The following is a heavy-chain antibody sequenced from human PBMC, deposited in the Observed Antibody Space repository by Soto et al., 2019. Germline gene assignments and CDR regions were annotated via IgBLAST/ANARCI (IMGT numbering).Heavy chain of an antibody. CDR1: GFTFSGYA. J-gene: IGHJ4*02. CDR3: AKWSTREDSSGPYGD. Sequence: PGWSLRLSCAAAGFTFSGYAMSWVRQAPGKGLEWVSAISGSGGSTYYADAVKGRFTITRDNSKNTLYLQMNSLRAQDAALYYCAKWSTREDSSGPYGDWGQGTLVTGSS. D-gene: IGHD6-19*01. V-gene: IGHV3-23*01. CDR2: ISGSGGST.